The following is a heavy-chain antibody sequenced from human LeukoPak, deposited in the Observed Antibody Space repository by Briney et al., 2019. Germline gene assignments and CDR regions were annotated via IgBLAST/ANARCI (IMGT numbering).Heavy chain of an antibody. CDR3: ASSYYDILTGYTHFDY. CDR1: GGSISSYY. J-gene: IGHJ4*02. CDR2: IYYRGST. D-gene: IGHD3-9*01. V-gene: IGHV4-59*08. Sequence: SETLSLTCTVSGGSISSYYWSWIRQPPGKGLEWIGYIYYRGSTNYNPSLKSRVTISVDTSKNQFSLKLSSVTAADTAVYYCASSYYDILTGYTHFDYWGQGTLVTVSS.